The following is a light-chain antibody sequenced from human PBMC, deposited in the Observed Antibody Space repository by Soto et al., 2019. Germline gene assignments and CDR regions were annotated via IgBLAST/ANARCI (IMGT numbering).Light chain of an antibody. CDR2: GAS. CDR1: QSVSSSY. V-gene: IGKV3-20*01. CDR3: QQYSSTGT. Sequence: EIVLTQSPGTLSLSPGERATLSCRASQSVSSSYLAWYQQKPGQAPRLLIYGASSRATGIPDRFSGSGSGTDFTLTISRLEPEDFAVYYCQQYSSTGTFGQGTKLEIK. J-gene: IGKJ2*01.